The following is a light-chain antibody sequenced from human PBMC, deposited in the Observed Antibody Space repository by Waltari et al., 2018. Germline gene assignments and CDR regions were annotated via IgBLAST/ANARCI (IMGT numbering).Light chain of an antibody. CDR3: QQYYSPPPLFT. CDR1: QTVLDSSNNRNY. V-gene: IGKV4-1*01. CDR2: WAS. J-gene: IGKJ3*01. Sequence: DIVMTQSLDSLAVFLGERANINCKSSQTVLDSSNNRNYSAWYQQKPGQPPKLLIYWASSRESGVPGRFSGSGSGTDFTLTITSLQAEDVAVYYCQQYYSPPPLFTFGPGTKVDIK.